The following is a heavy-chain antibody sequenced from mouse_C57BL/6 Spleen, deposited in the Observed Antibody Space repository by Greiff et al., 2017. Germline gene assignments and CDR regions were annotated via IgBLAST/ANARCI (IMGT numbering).Heavy chain of an antibody. Sequence: EVKLVESGEGLVKPGGSLKLSCAASGFTFSSYAMSWVRQTPEKRLEWVAYISSGGDYIYYADTVKGRFTISRDNARNTLYLQMSSLKSEDTAMYYCTRGGDYSNFFAYWGQGTLVTVSA. V-gene: IGHV5-9-1*02. CDR3: TRGGDYSNFFAY. J-gene: IGHJ3*01. D-gene: IGHD2-5*01. CDR2: ISSGGDYI. CDR1: GFTFSSYA.